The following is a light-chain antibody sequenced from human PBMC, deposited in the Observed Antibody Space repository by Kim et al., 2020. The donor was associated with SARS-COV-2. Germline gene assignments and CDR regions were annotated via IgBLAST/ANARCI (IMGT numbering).Light chain of an antibody. J-gene: IGLJ3*02. CDR2: SNN. Sequence: QSVLTQPPSASGTPGQRVTISCSGSSSNIGSNTVNWYQQLPGTAPKLLIYSNNQRPSGFPDRFSGSNSGTSASLAISGLQSEDEADYYCAAWDDSLNSWVFGGGTQLTVL. CDR3: AAWDDSLNSWV. CDR1: SSNIGSNT. V-gene: IGLV1-44*01.